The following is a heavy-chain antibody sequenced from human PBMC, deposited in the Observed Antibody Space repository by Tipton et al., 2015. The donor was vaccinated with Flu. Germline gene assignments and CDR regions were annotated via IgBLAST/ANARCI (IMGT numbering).Heavy chain of an antibody. Sequence: SLRLSCAASGFTLSNYWMTWVRQPPGRGLEWVANINQDGSQKHYVDSVEGRFTISRDNPVNSMYLQMNSLRAEDTAVYYCAKGPDWWSYYGMDVWGQGTTVTVSS. V-gene: IGHV3-7*01. J-gene: IGHJ6*02. CDR3: AKGPDWWSYYGMDV. CDR1: GFTLSNYW. D-gene: IGHD2-8*02. CDR2: INQDGSQK.